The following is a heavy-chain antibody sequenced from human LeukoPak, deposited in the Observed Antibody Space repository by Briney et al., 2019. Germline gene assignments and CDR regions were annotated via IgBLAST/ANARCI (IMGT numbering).Heavy chain of an antibody. CDR2: ISGSGGST. V-gene: IGHV3-23*01. D-gene: IGHD2-15*01. CDR3: ASCRLGYCSGGNCYDGYYMDV. CDR1: GFTFSSYA. J-gene: IGHJ6*03. Sequence: PGGSLRLSCAASGFTFSSYAMSWVRQAPGKGLEWVSAISGSGGSTYYADSVKGRFTISRDNSKNTLYLQMNSLRAEDTAVYYCASCRLGYCSGGNCYDGYYMDVWGKGTTVTVSS.